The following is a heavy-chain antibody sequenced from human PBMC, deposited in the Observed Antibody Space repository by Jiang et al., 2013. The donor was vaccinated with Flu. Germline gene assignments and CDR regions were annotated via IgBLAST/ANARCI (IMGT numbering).Heavy chain of an antibody. Sequence: GAEVKKPGASVKVSCKASGYTFPSYDINWVRQATGQGLEWMGWMNPNSGYTGYAQKFQGRVTMTRNTSRSTAYLELSSLTSDDTAVYYCASLMITFGWGQGTLVTVSS. CDR1: GYTFPSYD. D-gene: IGHD3-16*01. J-gene: IGHJ4*02. CDR3: ASLMITFG. V-gene: IGHV1-8*01. CDR2: MNPNSGYT.